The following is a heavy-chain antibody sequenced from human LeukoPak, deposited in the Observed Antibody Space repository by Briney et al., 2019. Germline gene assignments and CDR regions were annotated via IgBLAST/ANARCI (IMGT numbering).Heavy chain of an antibody. J-gene: IGHJ4*02. CDR2: ISSSGSTI. D-gene: IGHD6-13*01. CDR3: ARAPAPWGAAAGSDHYFDY. V-gene: IGHV3-11*04. Sequence: PGGSLRLSCAASGFTFSDYYMSWIRQAPGKGLEWVSYISSSGSTIYYADSVKGRFTISRDNAKNSLYLQMNSLRAEDTAVYYCARAPAPWGAAAGSDHYFDYWGQGTLVTVSS. CDR1: GFTFSDYY.